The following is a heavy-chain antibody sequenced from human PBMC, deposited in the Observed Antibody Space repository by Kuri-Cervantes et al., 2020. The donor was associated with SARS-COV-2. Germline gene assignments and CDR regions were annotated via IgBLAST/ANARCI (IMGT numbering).Heavy chain of an antibody. CDR2: INPNSGGT. J-gene: IGHJ5*02. Sequence: ASVKVSCKASGYTFTGYYMHWVRQAPGRGLEWMGWINPNSGGTNYAQKFQGRVTMTRDTSISTAYMELSRLRSDDTAVYYCARGGTGIFTWFDPWGQGTLVTVSS. V-gene: IGHV1-2*02. CDR3: ARGGTGIFTWFDP. CDR1: GYTFTGYY.